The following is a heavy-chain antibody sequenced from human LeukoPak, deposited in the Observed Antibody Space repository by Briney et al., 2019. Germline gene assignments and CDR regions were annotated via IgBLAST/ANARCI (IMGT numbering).Heavy chain of an antibody. CDR1: GLTFSNYA. V-gene: IGHV3-23*01. Sequence: TGGSLRLSCAVSGLTFSNYAMTWVRQSPGRGLEWVSSIRAGGRYTEYADSVRGRFTISRDNSKNMLYLQMSSLRAEDTAVYYCSRDPNGDYIGALDFQRWGQGTLVTVSS. D-gene: IGHD4-17*01. CDR2: IRAGGRYT. CDR3: SRDPNGDYIGALDFQR. J-gene: IGHJ1*01.